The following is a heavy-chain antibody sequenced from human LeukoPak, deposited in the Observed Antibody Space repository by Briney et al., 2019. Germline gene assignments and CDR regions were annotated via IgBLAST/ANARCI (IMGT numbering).Heavy chain of an antibody. Sequence: GGSLRLSCAASGFTFISYEMNWVRQAPGKGLEWVSYISGSGSSVLYADSVKGRFTISRDNAKNSLWLQMNSLRDEDTAVYYCARDGGLEGDAFDSWGQGTMVTVSS. CDR2: ISGSGSSV. J-gene: IGHJ3*02. CDR1: GFTFISYE. D-gene: IGHD3-3*01. CDR3: ARDGGLEGDAFDS. V-gene: IGHV3-48*03.